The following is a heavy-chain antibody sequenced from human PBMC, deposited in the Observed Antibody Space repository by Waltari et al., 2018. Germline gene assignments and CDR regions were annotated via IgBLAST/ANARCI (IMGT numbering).Heavy chain of an antibody. D-gene: IGHD3-16*02. J-gene: IGHJ4*02. Sequence: GFTFSNAWMSWVRQAPGKGLEWVGRIKSKTDGGTTDYAAPVKGRFTISRDDSKNTLYLQMNSLKTEDTAVYYCTTGIYDCIWGSYLSAYYFDYWGQGTLVTVSS. CDR3: TTGIYDCIWGSYLSAYYFDY. CDR1: GFTFSNAW. CDR2: IKSKTDGGTT. V-gene: IGHV3-15*01.